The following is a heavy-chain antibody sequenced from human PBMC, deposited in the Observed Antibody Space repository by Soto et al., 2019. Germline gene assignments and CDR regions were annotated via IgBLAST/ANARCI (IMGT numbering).Heavy chain of an antibody. CDR1: GFTFTSSA. J-gene: IGHJ4*02. Sequence: SVKVSCKASGFTFTSSAVQWVRQARGQRLEWIGWIVVGSGNTNYAQKFQERVTITRDMSTSTAYMELSSLRSEDTAVYYCAADLTYCSGGSCYSSGYSDYWGKGTLVT. V-gene: IGHV1-58*01. CDR2: IVVGSGNT. CDR3: AADLTYCSGGSCYSSGYSDY. D-gene: IGHD2-15*01.